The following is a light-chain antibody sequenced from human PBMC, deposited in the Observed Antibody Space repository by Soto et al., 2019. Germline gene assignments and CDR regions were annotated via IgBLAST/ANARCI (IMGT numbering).Light chain of an antibody. CDR3: RKHRRVSLP. CDR2: AAS. J-gene: IGKJ3*01. V-gene: IGKV1-27*01. CDR1: QGINNY. Sequence: DIQMTQSPSSLSASVGDRVTITRQASQGINNYLAWYQQKPGQVPQLIIYAASTLQSTVQFITPSRFRASGPGTGYTLTSCTLQDEAVATECRRKHRRVSLPFGSGTTVDI.